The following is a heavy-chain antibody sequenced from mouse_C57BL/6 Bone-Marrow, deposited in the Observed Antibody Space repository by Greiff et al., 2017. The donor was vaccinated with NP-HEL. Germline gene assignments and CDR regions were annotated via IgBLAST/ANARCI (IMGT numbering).Heavy chain of an antibody. Sequence: QVQLQQPGAELVMPGASVKLSCKASGYTFTSYWMHWVKQRPGQGLEWIGEIDPSDSYTNYNQKFKGKSTLTVDKSSSTAYMQLSSLTSEDSAVYYCASYGSSYWYFDGWGTGTTVTVSS. J-gene: IGHJ1*03. CDR2: IDPSDSYT. D-gene: IGHD1-1*01. CDR3: ASYGSSYWYFDG. CDR1: GYTFTSYW. V-gene: IGHV1-69*01.